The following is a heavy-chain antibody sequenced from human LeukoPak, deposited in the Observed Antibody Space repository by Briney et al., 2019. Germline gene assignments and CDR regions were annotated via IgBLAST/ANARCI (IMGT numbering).Heavy chain of an antibody. CDR3: AKDFGDIVVVPAAIMDY. CDR2: ISGSGGST. J-gene: IGHJ4*02. V-gene: IGHV3-23*01. CDR1: RFTFSSYA. D-gene: IGHD2-2*02. Sequence: GGSLRLSRAASRFTFSSYAMSWVRQAPGKGLEWVSAISGSGGSTYYADSVKGRFTISRDNSKNTLYLQTNSLRAEDTAVYYCAKDFGDIVVVPAAIMDYWGQGTLVTVSS.